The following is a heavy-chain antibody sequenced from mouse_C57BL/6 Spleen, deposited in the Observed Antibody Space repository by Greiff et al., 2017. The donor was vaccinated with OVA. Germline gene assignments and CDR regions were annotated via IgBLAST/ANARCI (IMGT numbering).Heavy chain of an antibody. CDR2: IYPGDGDT. D-gene: IGHD1-1*01. CDR1: GYAFSSSW. Sequence: QVQLQQSGPELVKPGASVKISCKASGYAFSSSWMNWVKQRPGKGLEWIGRIYPGDGDTNYNGKFKGKATLTADKSSSTAYMQLSSLTSEDSAVYFCARVSGSSYYWYFDVWGTGTTVTVSS. J-gene: IGHJ1*03. V-gene: IGHV1-82*01. CDR3: ARVSGSSYYWYFDV.